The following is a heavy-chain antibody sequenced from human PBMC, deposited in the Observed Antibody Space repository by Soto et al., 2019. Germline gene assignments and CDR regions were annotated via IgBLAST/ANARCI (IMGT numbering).Heavy chain of an antibody. D-gene: IGHD3-10*01. CDR2: ISRFSDRT. V-gene: IGHV3-21*06. CDR1: GFNFNSYT. Sequence: GGSLRLSCSASGFNFNSYTMNWVRQAPGKGLEWVSSISRFSDRTYYADSVKGRFAIFRANAENSVYLQVNSLRAEATAVYYCARVGACFGVFDYVDYWGQGAPVTSPQ. J-gene: IGHJ4*02. CDR3: ARVGACFGVFDYVDY.